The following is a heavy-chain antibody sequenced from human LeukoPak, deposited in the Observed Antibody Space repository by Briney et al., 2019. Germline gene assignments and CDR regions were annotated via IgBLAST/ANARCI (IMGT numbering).Heavy chain of an antibody. CDR1: GFTVSAHY. CDR3: AREAFYGDYRAALDY. J-gene: IGHJ4*02. CDR2: IKQDGSEK. V-gene: IGHV3-7*01. Sequence: GGSLRLSCAVSGFTVSAHYMSWVRQAPGKGLEWVANIKQDGSEKYYVDSVKGRFTISRDNAKNSLYLQMNSLRAEDTAVYYCAREAFYGDYRAALDYWGQGTLVTVSS. D-gene: IGHD4-17*01.